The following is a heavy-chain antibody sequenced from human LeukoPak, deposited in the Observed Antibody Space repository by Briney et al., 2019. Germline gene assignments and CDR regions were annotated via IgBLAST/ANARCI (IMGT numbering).Heavy chain of an antibody. D-gene: IGHD5-18*01. Sequence: SVEVSCKASGGTFSSYAISWVRQAPGQGLEWMGGIIPIFGTANYAQKFQGRVTITTDESASTAYMELSSLRSEDTAVYYCARGNTAMVIGHYFDYWGQGTLVTVSS. CDR2: IIPIFGTA. V-gene: IGHV1-69*05. CDR3: ARGNTAMVIGHYFDY. CDR1: GGTFSSYA. J-gene: IGHJ4*02.